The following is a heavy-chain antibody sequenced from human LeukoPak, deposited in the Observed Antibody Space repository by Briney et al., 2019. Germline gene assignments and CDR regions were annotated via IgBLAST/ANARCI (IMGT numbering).Heavy chain of an antibody. CDR1: GFTFSSYS. D-gene: IGHD1-26*01. CDR3: ARVQYSGSSPWRYYYYMDV. CDR2: ISSSSRSI. Sequence: GGSLRLSCAASGFTFSSYSMNWVRQAPGKGLEWVSYISSSSRSIYYADSVKGRFTISRDNAKNSLYLQMNSLRAEDTAVYYCARVQYSGSSPWRYYYYMDVWGKGTTVTVSS. J-gene: IGHJ6*03. V-gene: IGHV3-48*01.